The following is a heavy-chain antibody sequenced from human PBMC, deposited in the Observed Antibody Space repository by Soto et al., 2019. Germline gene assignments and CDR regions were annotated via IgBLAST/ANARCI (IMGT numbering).Heavy chain of an antibody. CDR1: GYTFTSYY. CDR2: INPSGGST. Sequence: GASVKVSCKASGYTFTSYYMHWVRQAPGQGLEWMGIINPSGGSTSYAQKFQGRVTMTRDTSTSTVYMELSSLRSEDTAVYYCARSRDATLPYYGSGSYYHSGKYDAFDIWGQGTMVTVSS. D-gene: IGHD3-10*01. J-gene: IGHJ3*02. V-gene: IGHV1-46*03. CDR3: ARSRDATLPYYGSGSYYHSGKYDAFDI.